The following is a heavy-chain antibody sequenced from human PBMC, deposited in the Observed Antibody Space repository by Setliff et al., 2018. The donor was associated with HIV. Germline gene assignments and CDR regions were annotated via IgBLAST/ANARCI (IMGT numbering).Heavy chain of an antibody. CDR2: IYTSGST. CDR3: ARAPRGYHDSSGYYPYAFDI. D-gene: IGHD3-22*01. J-gene: IGHJ3*02. CDR1: GGSISSGSYY. V-gene: IGHV4-61*09. Sequence: LTCTVSGGSISSGSYYWSWIRQPAGKGLEWIGHIYTSGSTNYNPSLKSRVTISVDTSKNQFSLKLSSVTAADTAVYYCARAPRGYHDSSGYYPYAFDIWGQGTMVTVSS.